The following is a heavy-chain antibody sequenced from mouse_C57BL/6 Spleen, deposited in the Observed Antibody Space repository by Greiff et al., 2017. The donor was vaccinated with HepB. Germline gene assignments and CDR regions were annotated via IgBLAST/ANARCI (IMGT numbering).Heavy chain of an antibody. Sequence: QVQLQQPGAELVMPGASVKLSCKASGYTFTSYWMHWVKQRPGQGLEWIGEIDPSDSYTNYNQKFKGKSTLTVDKSSSTAYMQLSSLTSEDSAVYYCARKESAMVTAYWGQGTLVTVSA. V-gene: IGHV1-69*01. CDR2: IDPSDSYT. J-gene: IGHJ3*01. D-gene: IGHD2-2*01. CDR3: ARKESAMVTAY. CDR1: GYTFTSYW.